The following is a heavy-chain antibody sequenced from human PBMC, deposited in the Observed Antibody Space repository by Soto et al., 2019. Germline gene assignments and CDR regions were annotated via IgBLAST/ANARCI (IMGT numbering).Heavy chain of an antibody. Sequence: VASVKVSCKASGYTFTSYHMHGVRQAPGQGLEWMGIINSSGGSTSNAQKLQGRVTMTSDTSTSTVYMELSSLRSEDTAVYYGERGRSGSYAHYYYYCSMDVWGQGTTVTVSS. CDR3: ERGRSGSYAHYYYYCSMDV. CDR1: GYTFTSYH. CDR2: INSSGGST. V-gene: IGHV1-46*01. J-gene: IGHJ6*02. D-gene: IGHD1-26*01.